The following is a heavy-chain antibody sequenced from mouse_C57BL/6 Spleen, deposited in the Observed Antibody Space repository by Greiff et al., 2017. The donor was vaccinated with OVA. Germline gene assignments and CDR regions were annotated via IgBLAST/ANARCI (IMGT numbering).Heavy chain of an antibody. D-gene: IGHD1-1*01. CDR1: GYTFTSYD. CDR2: IYPRDGST. V-gene: IGHV1-85*01. Sequence: QVQLQQSGPELVKPGASVKLSCKASGYTFTSYDINWVKQRPGQGLEWIGWIYPRDGSTKYNEKFKGKATLTVDTSSSTAYMELHSLTSEDSAVYFCARLALITTVVNWYFDVWGTGTTVTVSS. J-gene: IGHJ1*03. CDR3: ARLALITTVVNWYFDV.